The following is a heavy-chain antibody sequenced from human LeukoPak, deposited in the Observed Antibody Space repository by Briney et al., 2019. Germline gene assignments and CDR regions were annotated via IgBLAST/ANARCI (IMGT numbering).Heavy chain of an antibody. CDR1: GFTFSSYS. CDR3: AREMSRDGYNFDY. CDR2: ISSSSSYI. Sequence: GGSLRLSCAASGFTFSSYSMNWVRQAPGKGLEWVSSISSSSSYIYYADSVKGRFTISRDNAKNSLYLQMNSLRAEDTAVYYCAREMSRDGYNFDYWGQGTLVTVSS. D-gene: IGHD5-24*01. V-gene: IGHV3-21*01. J-gene: IGHJ4*02.